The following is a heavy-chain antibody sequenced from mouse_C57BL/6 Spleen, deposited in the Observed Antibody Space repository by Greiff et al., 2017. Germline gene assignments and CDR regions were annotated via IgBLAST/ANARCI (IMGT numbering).Heavy chain of an antibody. CDR1: GFNIKDYY. CDR3: ARDGNYWFAY. Sequence: VQLQQSGAELVKPGASVKLSCTASGFNIKDYYMHWVKQRTEQGLEWIGRIDPEDGETEYAPKFQGKATITADTSSNTAYLQLSSLTSEDTAVYYCARDGNYWFAYWGQGTLVTVSA. CDR2: IDPEDGET. V-gene: IGHV14-2*01. J-gene: IGHJ3*01. D-gene: IGHD2-1*01.